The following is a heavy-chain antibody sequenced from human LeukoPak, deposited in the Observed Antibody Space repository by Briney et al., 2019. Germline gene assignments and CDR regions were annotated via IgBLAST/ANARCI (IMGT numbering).Heavy chain of an antibody. J-gene: IGHJ4*02. CDR3: ARDDSGSYNFDY. CDR2: INPNSGGT. CDR1: GYTFTGYY. V-gene: IGHV1-2*02. Sequence: APVKVSCKASGYTFTGYYMHWVRQAPGQGLEWMGWINPNSGGTNYAQKFQGRVTMTRDTSISTAYMELSRLRSDDTAVYYCARDDSGSYNFDYWGQGTLVTVSS. D-gene: IGHD1-26*01.